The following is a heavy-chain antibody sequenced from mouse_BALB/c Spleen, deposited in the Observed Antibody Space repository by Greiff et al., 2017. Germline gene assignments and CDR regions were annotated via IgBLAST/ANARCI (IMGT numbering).Heavy chain of an antibody. CDR3: ARSVYGSYGGGAMDY. CDR2: ISCYNGAT. D-gene: IGHD2-10*02. J-gene: IGHJ4*01. V-gene: IGHV1S34*01. Sequence: LVKPGASVKISCKASGYSFTGYYMHWVKQSHGKSLEWIGYISCYNGATSYNQKFKGKATFTVDTSSSTAYMQFNSLTSEDSAVYYCARSVYGSYGGGAMDYWGQGTTVTVSS. CDR1: GYSFTGYY.